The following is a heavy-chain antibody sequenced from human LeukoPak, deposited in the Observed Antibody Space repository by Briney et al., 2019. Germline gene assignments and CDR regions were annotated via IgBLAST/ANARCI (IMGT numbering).Heavy chain of an antibody. CDR3: AREYCSGSSCYTKGFDY. J-gene: IGHJ4*02. CDR1: GFTFRSYE. CDR2: IKEDGSEK. Sequence: QPGGSLRLSCAASGFTFRSYEMNWVRQAPGKGLEWVANIKEDGSEKHYVDSVKGRLTISRDNAKKSVFLQMNSLRAEDTGVYYCAREYCSGSSCYTKGFDYWGQGTLVTVSS. D-gene: IGHD2-2*02. V-gene: IGHV3-7*01.